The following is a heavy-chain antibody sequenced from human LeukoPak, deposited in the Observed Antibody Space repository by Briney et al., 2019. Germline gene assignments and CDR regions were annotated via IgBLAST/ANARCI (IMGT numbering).Heavy chain of an antibody. V-gene: IGHV1-8*03. D-gene: IGHD3-3*01. Sequence: ASVKVSCKASGYTFTSYDINWVRQDTGQGLEWMGWMKPNSGNTGYAQKFQGRVTITRNTSISTAYMELSSLRSEDTAVYYCARSGSDYDFWSGYSTGYYYMDVWGKGTTVTVSS. J-gene: IGHJ6*03. CDR2: MKPNSGNT. CDR3: ARSGSDYDFWSGYSTGYYYMDV. CDR1: GYTFTSYD.